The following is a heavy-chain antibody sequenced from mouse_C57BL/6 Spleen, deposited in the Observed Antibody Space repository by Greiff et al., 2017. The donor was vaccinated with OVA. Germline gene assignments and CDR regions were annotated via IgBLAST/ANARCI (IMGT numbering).Heavy chain of an antibody. CDR2: IDPSDSGT. CDR3: ARYGNYYFDY. V-gene: IGHV1-52*01. J-gene: IGHJ2*01. D-gene: IGHD2-1*01. Sequence: VQLQQPGAELVRPGSSVKLSCKASGYTFTSYWMHWVKQRPIQGLEWIGNIDPSDSGTNYNQKFKDKATLTVDKSSSTAYMQLSSLTSEDSAVYYCARYGNYYFDYWGQGTTLTVSS. CDR1: GYTFTSYW.